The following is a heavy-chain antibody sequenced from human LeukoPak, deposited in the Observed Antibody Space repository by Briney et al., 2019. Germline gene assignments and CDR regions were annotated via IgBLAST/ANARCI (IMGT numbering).Heavy chain of an antibody. CDR1: GFTFSSYA. J-gene: IGHJ4*02. Sequence: GGSLRLSCAASGFTFSSYAMSWVRQAPGKGLEWVSAISGTSGSTYPADSMKGRFTISRDNSKNTLYLQMNSLRAEDTAVYYCAKSADQLLSDFDYWGQGTLVTVSS. CDR3: AKSADQLLSDFDY. V-gene: IGHV3-23*01. D-gene: IGHD2-2*01. CDR2: ISGTSGST.